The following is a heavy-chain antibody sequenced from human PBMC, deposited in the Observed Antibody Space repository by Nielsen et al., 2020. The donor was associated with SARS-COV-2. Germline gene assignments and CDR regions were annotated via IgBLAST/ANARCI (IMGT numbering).Heavy chain of an antibody. J-gene: IGHJ3*02. D-gene: IGHD4-17*01. CDR1: GFTFSSYS. Sequence: GGSLRLSCAASGFTFSSYSMNWVRQAPGKGLEWVSSISSSSSYIYYADSVKGRFTISRDNAKNSLYLQMNSPRAEDTAVYYCVMTTVTTPLDAFDIWGQGTMVTVSS. CDR2: ISSSSSYI. CDR3: VMTTVTTPLDAFDI. V-gene: IGHV3-21*01.